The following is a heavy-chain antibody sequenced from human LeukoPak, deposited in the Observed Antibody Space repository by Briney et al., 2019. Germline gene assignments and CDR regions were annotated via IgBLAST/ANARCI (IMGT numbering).Heavy chain of an antibody. Sequence: ASVKVSCKASGYTFTTYDTNWVRQATGQGLEWMGWMNPNSGNTGYAQKFQGRVTMTRNTSISTAYMEVSSLTSEDTAVYYCARGRGGGTYYYSDYWGQGTLVTVSS. CDR3: ARGRGGGTYYYSDY. V-gene: IGHV1-8*01. CDR2: MNPNSGNT. CDR1: GYTFTTYD. D-gene: IGHD1-26*01. J-gene: IGHJ4*02.